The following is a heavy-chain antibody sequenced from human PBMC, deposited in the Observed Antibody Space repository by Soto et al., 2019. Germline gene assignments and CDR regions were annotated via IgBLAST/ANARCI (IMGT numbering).Heavy chain of an antibody. CDR2: INHSGST. J-gene: IGHJ4*02. D-gene: IGHD5-18*01. Sequence: SETLSLTCAVYGGSFIGYYWSWIRQPPGKGLEWIGEINHSGSTNYNPSLKSRVTISVDTSKNQFSLKLSSVTAADTAVYYCARGSNTAMAPVNYWGQGTLVTVSS. CDR1: GGSFIGYY. V-gene: IGHV4-34*01. CDR3: ARGSNTAMAPVNY.